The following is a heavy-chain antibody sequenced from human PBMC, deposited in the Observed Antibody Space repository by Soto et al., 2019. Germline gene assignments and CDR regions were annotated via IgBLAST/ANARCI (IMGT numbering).Heavy chain of an antibody. V-gene: IGHV1-69*08. CDR1: GDTFSSYS. J-gene: IGHJ6*03. D-gene: IGHD6-6*01. CDR3: ATDGGSTSSSAYNYFMDV. Sequence: QAQLVQSGAEVKRPGSSVKVSCKASGDTFSSYSISWVRQAPGQGLEWMGRIIPMVGTPNYAQKFQGRVTFSADKSTSTASMVLNSLISVDTAVYYCATDGGSTSSSAYNYFMDVWGKGTPVTVSS. CDR2: IIPMVGTP.